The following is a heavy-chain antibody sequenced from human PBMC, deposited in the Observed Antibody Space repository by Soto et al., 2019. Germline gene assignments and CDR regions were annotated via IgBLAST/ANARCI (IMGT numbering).Heavy chain of an antibody. D-gene: IGHD1-1*01. CDR1: GYAFTTYG. V-gene: IGHV1-18*01. CDR3: ARARYGDY. J-gene: IGHJ4*02. Sequence: QVHLVQSGAEVKKPGASVKVSCKGSGYAFTTYGITWVRQAPGQGLEWMGWISAHNGNTNYAQKLQGRVTVTRDTSTSTAYMELRSLRSDDTAVYYCARARYGDYWGQRALVTGPS. CDR2: ISAHNGNT.